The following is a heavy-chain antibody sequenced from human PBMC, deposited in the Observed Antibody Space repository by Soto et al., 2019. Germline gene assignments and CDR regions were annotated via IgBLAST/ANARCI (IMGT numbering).Heavy chain of an antibody. CDR2: IYYSGYT. CDR1: NGSISSSSYY. Sequence: QLQLQESGPGLVKPSETLSLTCTVSNGSISSSSYYRGWIRQPPGKGLEWIGSIYYSGYTYYNPSLKSRVTISVDTSKNQFSLKLSSVTAADTAVYYCARRGRWDYGDFDFWGRGTLVTVSS. J-gene: IGHJ4*02. V-gene: IGHV4-39*01. CDR3: ARRGRWDYGDFDF. D-gene: IGHD3-10*01.